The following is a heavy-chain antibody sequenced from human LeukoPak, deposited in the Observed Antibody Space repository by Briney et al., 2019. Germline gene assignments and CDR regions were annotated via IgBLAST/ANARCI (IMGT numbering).Heavy chain of an antibody. CDR2: IYYSGST. Sequence: PSETLSLTCTVSGGSISSGDYYWSWIRQPPGKGLEWIGYIYYSGSTYYNPSLKSRVTISVDTSKNQFSLKLSSVTAADTAVYYCAGDEYNVMWFYRWGQGTLVTVSS. V-gene: IGHV4-30-4*01. CDR1: GGSISSGDYY. D-gene: IGHD1-1*01. J-gene: IGHJ5*02. CDR3: AGDEYNVMWFYR.